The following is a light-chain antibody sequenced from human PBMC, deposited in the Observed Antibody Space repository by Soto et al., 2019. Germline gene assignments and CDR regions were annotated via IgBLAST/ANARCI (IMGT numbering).Light chain of an antibody. J-gene: IGKJ4*01. CDR3: QQYYDWPLVT. V-gene: IGKV3-15*01. Sequence: IIMTHSPATLSVSPGERVPLPCRPSQGISTTQAWYQQKPGQAPRLLIYGASTRDTHIPDRFSGTGSETEFTLSVSSLQSEDFAVYYCQQYYDWPLVTFGGGTRVDI. CDR1: QGISTT. CDR2: GAS.